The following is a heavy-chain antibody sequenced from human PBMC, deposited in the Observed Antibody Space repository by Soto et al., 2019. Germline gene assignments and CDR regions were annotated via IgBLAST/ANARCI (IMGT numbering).Heavy chain of an antibody. CDR3: ARGMFRSSDY. CDR2: TSRDTDTA. D-gene: IGHD3-10*02. J-gene: IGHJ4*02. V-gene: IGHV3-48*02. CDR1: GFTFSNYG. Sequence: GGSLRLSCAASGFTFSNYGIHWVRRAPGRGLEWIADTSRDTDTAYYADSVKGRFTVSRDNSKNSLFLQMSSLRDEDTAVYYCARGMFRSSDYWGQGALVTVSS.